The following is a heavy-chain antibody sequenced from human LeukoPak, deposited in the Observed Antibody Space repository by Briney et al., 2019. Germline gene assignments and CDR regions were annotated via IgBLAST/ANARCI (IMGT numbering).Heavy chain of an antibody. CDR2: IYYSGST. D-gene: IGHD4-23*01. Sequence: SETLSLTCTVSGGSISSYYWSWIRQPPGKGLEWIGYIYYSGSTNYNPSLKSRVTISVDTPKNQFSLKLSSVTVADTAVYYCARDYGGNSRYFDYWGQGTLVTVSS. CDR1: GGSISSYY. J-gene: IGHJ4*02. CDR3: ARDYGGNSRYFDY. V-gene: IGHV4-59*01.